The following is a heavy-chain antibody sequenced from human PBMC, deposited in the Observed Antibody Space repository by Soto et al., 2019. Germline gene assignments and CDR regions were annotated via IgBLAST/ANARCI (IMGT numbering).Heavy chain of an antibody. CDR1: GYRFTNYW. D-gene: IGHD3-10*01. Sequence: GDSLKISCKVSGYRFTNYWISWVHQMPGKGLEWMGRIDPSDSYINYSPSFQGHVTISADKSTNTAFLQWSSLKASDTAIYYCSRHRGYGSRSYIDDWGQGALVTVSS. CDR3: SRHRGYGSRSYIDD. V-gene: IGHV5-10-1*01. J-gene: IGHJ4*02. CDR2: IDPSDSYI.